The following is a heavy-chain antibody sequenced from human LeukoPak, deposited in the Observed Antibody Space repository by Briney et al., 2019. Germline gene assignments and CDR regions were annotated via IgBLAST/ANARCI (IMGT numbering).Heavy chain of an antibody. CDR1: GYTFTVHY. J-gene: IGHJ4*02. V-gene: IGHV1-2*02. D-gene: IGHD1-1*01. CDR3: ARDKGSGMLPFDY. Sequence: ASVKVSCKASGYTFTVHYLHWVRQGPGQGPGWMGWFNPNSGDANYAQRFQGRVTMTRVTSISTAYMEMKGLTIDDTAVYYCARDKGSGMLPFDYWGQGTRVTVSS. CDR2: FNPNSGDA.